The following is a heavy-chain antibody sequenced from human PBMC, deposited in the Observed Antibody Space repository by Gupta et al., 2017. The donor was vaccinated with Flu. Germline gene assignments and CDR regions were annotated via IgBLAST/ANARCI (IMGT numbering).Heavy chain of an antibody. J-gene: IGHJ4*02. CDR1: GYTFTSYD. CDR3: VRAVGEQFAGDY. V-gene: IGHV1-8*01. CDR2: MIPKNGDT. Sequence: QVQLVQSGAEVKKPGASVTVSCKTSGYTFTSYDLYWVRQAAGQGLGWMGWMIPKNGDTGYAQKFQGRVTMTRNTSINTAYMALSSLTSEDTALYYCVRAVGEQFAGDYWGQGTLVTVSP. D-gene: IGHD1-26*01.